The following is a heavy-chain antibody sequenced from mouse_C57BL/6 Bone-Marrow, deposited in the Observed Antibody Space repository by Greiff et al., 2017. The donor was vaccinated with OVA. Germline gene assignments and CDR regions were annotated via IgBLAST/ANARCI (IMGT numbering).Heavy chain of an antibody. CDR2: INYDGSST. V-gene: IGHV5-16*01. CDR3: ARYYGSSIYWYFDV. D-gene: IGHD1-1*01. CDR1: GFTFSDYY. Sequence: EVKLMESEGGLVQPGSSMKLSCTASGFTFSDYYMAWVRQVPEKGLEWVANINYDGSSTYYLDSLKSRFIISRDNAKNILYLQMSSLKSEDTATYYCARYYGSSIYWYFDVWGTGTTVTVSS. J-gene: IGHJ1*03.